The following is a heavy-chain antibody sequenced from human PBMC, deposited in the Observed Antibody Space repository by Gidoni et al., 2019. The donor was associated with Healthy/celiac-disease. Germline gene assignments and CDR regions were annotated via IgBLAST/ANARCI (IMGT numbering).Heavy chain of an antibody. J-gene: IGHJ5*02. V-gene: IGHV1-69*06. CDR2: IIPIFGTA. Sequence: QVQLVQSGAEVKKPGSSVKVSCKASGGTFSSYAISWVRQAPGQGLEWMGGIIPIFGTANYAQKFQGRVTITADKSTSTAYMELSSVRSEDTAVYYCARGTVAAAGIPNWFDPWGQGTLVTVSS. CDR3: ARGTVAAAGIPNWFDP. CDR1: GGTFSSYA. D-gene: IGHD6-13*01.